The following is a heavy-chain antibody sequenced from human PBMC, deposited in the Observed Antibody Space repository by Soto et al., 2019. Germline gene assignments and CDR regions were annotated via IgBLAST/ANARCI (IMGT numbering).Heavy chain of an antibody. Sequence: PGGSLRLSCAASGFSFRSYYMNWVRQAPGRGLEWVSSISPSSSFLSYADSLKGRFTISRDNAKSSVNLQMNSLRAEDTAVYYCTRGPRSTSTGTGAFWGQGTLVTVSS. V-gene: IGHV3-21*06. D-gene: IGHD1-1*01. CDR3: TRGPRSTSTGTGAF. CDR2: ISPSSSFL. CDR1: GFSFRSYY. J-gene: IGHJ4*02.